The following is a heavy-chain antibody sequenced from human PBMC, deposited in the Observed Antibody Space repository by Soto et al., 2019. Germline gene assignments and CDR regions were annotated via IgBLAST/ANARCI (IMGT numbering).Heavy chain of an antibody. D-gene: IGHD2-15*01. CDR3: ARWVEVSLDYFDY. V-gene: IGHV4-31*03. CDR2: IYHSGRT. CDR1: GGSISNGYYY. J-gene: IGHJ4*02. Sequence: SETLSLTCTVSGGSISNGYYYRSWVRQNPGKGLEWIGHIYHSGRTYYNPSLKIRFTLSVDTSKTQFSLNLSSVTAADTAVYYCARWVEVSLDYFDYWGKGTLVTVSS.